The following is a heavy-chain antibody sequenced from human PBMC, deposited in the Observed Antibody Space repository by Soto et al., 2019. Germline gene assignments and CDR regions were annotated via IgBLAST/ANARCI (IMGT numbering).Heavy chain of an antibody. V-gene: IGHV1-8*01. D-gene: IGHD1-26*01. CDR3: ARGEWVLPI. CDR2: MNPTNSQT. Sequence: ASVKVSCKASGYTFTSYDINWVRQATGQGREWMGWMNPTNSQTDYAQKFQGRVALTWDTSISTAYLDLSSLTSDDTAVDYCARGEWVLPIWSQGTLVTVSS. J-gene: IGHJ4*02. CDR1: GYTFTSYD.